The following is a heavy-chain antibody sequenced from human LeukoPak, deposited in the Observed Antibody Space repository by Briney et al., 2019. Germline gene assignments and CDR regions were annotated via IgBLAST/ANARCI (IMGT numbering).Heavy chain of an antibody. CDR1: GYTFTSYG. Sequence: ASVMVSCKASGYTFTSYGISWVRQAPGQGFEWMGWISAYNGNTNYAQKLQGRLTMTTDTSTSTAYMELRSLRSDDTAVYYCASPTRVGANLLGMDGWGHGITVSVSS. J-gene: IGHJ6*01. CDR3: ASPTRVGANLLGMDG. V-gene: IGHV1-18*01. D-gene: IGHD1-26*01. CDR2: ISAYNGNT.